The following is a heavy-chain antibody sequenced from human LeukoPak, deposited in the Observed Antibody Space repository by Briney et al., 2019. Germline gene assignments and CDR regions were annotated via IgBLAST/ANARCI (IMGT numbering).Heavy chain of an antibody. CDR2: IYTIGNT. CDR1: GASISRGSHD. CDR3: ARGFRGDNFDC. Sequence: SETLSLTCTVSGASISRGSHDWSWIRQPAGKGLEWIGRIYTIGNTNYSPSLWRRVTISVDTSKNQFSLRLHSVTAADTAVYFCARGFRGDNFDCWGQGTLVTVSS. J-gene: IGHJ4*02. D-gene: IGHD7-27*01. V-gene: IGHV4-61*02.